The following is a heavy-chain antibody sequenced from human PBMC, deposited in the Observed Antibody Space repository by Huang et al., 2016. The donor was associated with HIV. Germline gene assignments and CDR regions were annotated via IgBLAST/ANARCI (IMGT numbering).Heavy chain of an antibody. Sequence: QVHLVESGGGVVQPGGSLRLSCAASGFKLSGFGMHWVRQAPGKGLEWVAVISYDGRSQFYTDSVKGRFTISRDNSDNTLSLQMKGLRPDDTAVYYCAKESRWFPDFDHWGQGVLVSVSS. CDR1: GFKLSGFG. V-gene: IGHV3-30*18. D-gene: IGHD2-15*01. CDR3: AKESRWFPDFDH. J-gene: IGHJ4*02. CDR2: ISYDGRSQ.